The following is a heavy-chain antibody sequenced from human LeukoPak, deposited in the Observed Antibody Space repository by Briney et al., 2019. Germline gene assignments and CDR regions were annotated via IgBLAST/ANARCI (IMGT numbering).Heavy chain of an antibody. CDR3: AKVYCSGASCYTPDY. J-gene: IGHJ4*02. Sequence: GGSLRLSCPASGFTFSTYAMSWVRQAPRKGLEWVSAINGSGDRTYYADSVKGRVTISRDNSKNTLYLQMNSLRAEDTAIYYCAKVYCSGASCYTPDYWGQGTLVTVSS. V-gene: IGHV3-23*01. CDR2: INGSGDRT. D-gene: IGHD2-2*02. CDR1: GFTFSTYA.